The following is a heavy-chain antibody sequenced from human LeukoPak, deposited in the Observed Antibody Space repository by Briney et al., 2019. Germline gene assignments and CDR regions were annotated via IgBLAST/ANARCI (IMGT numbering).Heavy chain of an antibody. V-gene: IGHV5-51*01. CDR1: GYSFATYW. Sequence: GESLKISCKGSGYSFATYWIAWVRQMPGKGLEWMGIIYPGDPDTRYSPSFQGQVTISADKSISTAYLQWSSLKASDTAIYYCARRSPSAEYFQRWGQGTLVTVAS. J-gene: IGHJ1*01. CDR2: IYPGDPDT. CDR3: ARRSPSAEYFQR.